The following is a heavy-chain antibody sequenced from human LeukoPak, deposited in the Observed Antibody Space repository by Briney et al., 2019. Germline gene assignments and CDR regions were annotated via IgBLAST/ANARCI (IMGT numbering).Heavy chain of an antibody. J-gene: IGHJ4*02. Sequence: GRSLRLSCAASGFTFDDYAMHWVRQAPGKGLEWVSGISWNSGSIGYADSVKGRFTISRDNSKNTLYLQMNSLRAEDTAVYYCARKAGYYYGSGDYWGQGTLVTVSS. D-gene: IGHD3-10*01. CDR2: ISWNSGSI. CDR3: ARKAGYYYGSGDY. CDR1: GFTFDDYA. V-gene: IGHV3-9*01.